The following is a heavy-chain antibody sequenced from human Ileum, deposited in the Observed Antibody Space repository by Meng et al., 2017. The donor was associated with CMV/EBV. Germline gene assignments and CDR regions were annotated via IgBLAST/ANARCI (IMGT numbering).Heavy chain of an antibody. CDR3: AGGRITGKTGGFEP. CDR1: GYTFTSYG. V-gene: IGHV1-18*01. J-gene: IGHJ5*02. D-gene: IGHD1/OR15-1a*01. Sequence: ASVKVSCKASGYTFTSYGISWVRQAPGQGLEWMGWISAYNGNSNYAQKLQGRITMTTDTSTNTAYRELRRLRSDDTADYYWAGGRITGKTGGFEPWGQGTLVTVSS. CDR2: ISAYNGNS.